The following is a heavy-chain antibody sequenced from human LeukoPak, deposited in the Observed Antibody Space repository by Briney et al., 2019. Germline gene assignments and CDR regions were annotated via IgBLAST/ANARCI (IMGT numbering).Heavy chain of an antibody. Sequence: ASVKVSCKASGYTFTGYYMHWVRQAPGQGLEWMGWINPNSGGTNYAQKFQGRVTMTRDTSISTAYMELSRLRSDDTAVYYCARAWGKAGTGELDYWGQGTLVTVSS. CDR1: GYTFTGYY. D-gene: IGHD3-16*01. V-gene: IGHV1-2*02. CDR2: INPNSGGT. CDR3: ARAWGKAGTGELDY. J-gene: IGHJ4*02.